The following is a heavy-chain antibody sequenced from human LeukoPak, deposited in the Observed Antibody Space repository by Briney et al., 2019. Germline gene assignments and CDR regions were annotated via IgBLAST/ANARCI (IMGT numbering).Heavy chain of an antibody. Sequence: SETLSLTCAVYGGSFSGYYWSWIRQPPGKGLEWIGEINHSGSTNYNPSLKSRVTISVDTSKNQFSLKLSSVTAADTAVYYCARGTGTTFYNYWGQGTLVTVSS. V-gene: IGHV4-34*01. D-gene: IGHD1-7*01. CDR2: INHSGST. J-gene: IGHJ4*02. CDR1: GGSFSGYY. CDR3: ARGTGTTFYNY.